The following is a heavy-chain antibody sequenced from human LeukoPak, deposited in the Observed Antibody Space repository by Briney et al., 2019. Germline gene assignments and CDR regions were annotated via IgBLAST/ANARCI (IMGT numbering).Heavy chain of an antibody. CDR3: ARAYSSGWSAPYYYYGMDV. J-gene: IGHJ6*02. CDR2: INPNSGGT. V-gene: IGHV1-2*02. D-gene: IGHD6-19*01. Sequence: ASVRVSCTASGHTFTFYYMHWVRQAPGQGREWMGWINPNSGGTNYAQKFPGRVTMTRDTSISTAYMELSRLRSDDTAVYYCARAYSSGWSAPYYYYGMDVWGQGTTVTVSS. CDR1: GHTFTFYY.